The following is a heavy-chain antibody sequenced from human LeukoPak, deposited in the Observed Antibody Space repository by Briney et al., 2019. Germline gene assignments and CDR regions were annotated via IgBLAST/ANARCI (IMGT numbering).Heavy chain of an antibody. V-gene: IGHV4-59*01. Sequence: SETLSLTCTVSGGSISSYYWSWIRQPPGEGLEWIGYIYYSGSTTYNPSLKSRVTISVDTSKNQFSLKLSSVTAADTAVYYCARLSHKWFDPWGQGTLVTVSS. D-gene: IGHD2/OR15-2a*01. J-gene: IGHJ5*02. CDR3: ARLSHKWFDP. CDR1: GGSISSYY. CDR2: IYYSGST.